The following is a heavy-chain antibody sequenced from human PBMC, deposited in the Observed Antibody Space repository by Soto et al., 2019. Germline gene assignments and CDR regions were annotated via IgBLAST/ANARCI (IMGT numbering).Heavy chain of an antibody. CDR1: GFTFSSYE. J-gene: IGHJ4*02. D-gene: IGHD6-19*01. CDR2: ISSSGSSI. CDR3: ARVAVAGTGDY. V-gene: IGHV3-48*03. Sequence: EVQLVESGGGLGQPGGSLRLSCAASGFTFSSYEMNWVRQAPGKGLERVSYISSSGSSIYYADSVKGRFTISRDNAKNSLYLQMNSLRAEDTAVYYCARVAVAGTGDYWGQGTLVTVSS.